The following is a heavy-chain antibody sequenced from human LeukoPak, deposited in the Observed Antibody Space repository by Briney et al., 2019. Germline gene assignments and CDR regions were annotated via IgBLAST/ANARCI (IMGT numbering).Heavy chain of an antibody. V-gene: IGHV1-69*04. D-gene: IGHD3-10*01. Sequence: SVKVSCMASGGTFSSYAISWVRQAPGQGLEWMGRIIPILGIANYAQKFQGGVTITADKSTRTAYMELSSLRSEDTAVYYCVRARDGSGSYYNDYDYWGQGTLVTVSS. CDR1: GGTFSSYA. CDR3: VRARDGSGSYYNDYDY. J-gene: IGHJ4*02. CDR2: IIPILGIA.